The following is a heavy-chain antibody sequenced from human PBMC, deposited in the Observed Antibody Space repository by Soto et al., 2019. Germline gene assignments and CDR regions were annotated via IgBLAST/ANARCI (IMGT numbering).Heavy chain of an antibody. Sequence: PSETLSLTCAVYGGSFSGYYWSWIRQPPGKGLEWIGEINHSGSTNYNLSLKSRVTISVDTSKNQFSLKLSSVTAADTAVYYCARGNLEWLLVWWFDPWGQGTLVTVSS. V-gene: IGHV4-34*01. CDR2: INHSGST. D-gene: IGHD3-3*01. CDR3: ARGNLEWLLVWWFDP. J-gene: IGHJ5*02. CDR1: GGSFSGYY.